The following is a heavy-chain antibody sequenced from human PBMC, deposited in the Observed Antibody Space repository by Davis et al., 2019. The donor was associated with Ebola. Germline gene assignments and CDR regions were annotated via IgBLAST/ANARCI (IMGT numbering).Heavy chain of an antibody. CDR1: GGSFSGYY. J-gene: IGHJ3*02. CDR2: IYYSGST. V-gene: IGHV4-59*06. CDR3: AGSSGYYYRGAFDI. Sequence: SETLSLTCTVSGGSFSGYYWSWIRQHPGKGLEWIGYIYYSGSTYYNPSLKSRVTISVDTSKNQFSLKLSSVTAADTAVYYCAGSSGYYYRGAFDIWGQGTMVTVSS. D-gene: IGHD3-22*01.